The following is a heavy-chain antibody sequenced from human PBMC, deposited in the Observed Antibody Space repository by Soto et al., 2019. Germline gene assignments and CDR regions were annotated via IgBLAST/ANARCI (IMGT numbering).Heavy chain of an antibody. CDR2: IHPGDSDT. CDR1: GFSFSRYT. Sequence: LGESLKISCVGSGFSFSRYTVGWVRQVPGKGLEWMGVIHPGDSDTRYSPSFQGQVTISADKSISTAYLQWSSLKASDTAMYYCTLSYGDSYYYYYGMDVWGQGTTVTVSS. J-gene: IGHJ6*02. V-gene: IGHV5-51*01. D-gene: IGHD4-17*01. CDR3: TLSYGDSYYYYYGMDV.